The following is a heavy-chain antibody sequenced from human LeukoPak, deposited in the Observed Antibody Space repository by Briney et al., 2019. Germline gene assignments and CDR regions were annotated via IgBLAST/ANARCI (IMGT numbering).Heavy chain of an antibody. D-gene: IGHD5-18*01. J-gene: IGHJ6*02. Sequence: PSETLSLTCAVYGGSFSGYYWSWIRRPPGKGLEWIGEINHSGSTNYNPSLKSRVTISVDTSKNQFSLKLSSVTAADTAVYYCASTDGYSYPYYGMDVWGQGTTVTVSS. CDR1: GGSFSGYY. V-gene: IGHV4-34*01. CDR2: INHSGST. CDR3: ASTDGYSYPYYGMDV.